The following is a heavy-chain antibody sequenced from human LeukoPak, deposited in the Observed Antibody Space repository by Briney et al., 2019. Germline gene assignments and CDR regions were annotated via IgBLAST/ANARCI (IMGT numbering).Heavy chain of an antibody. CDR3: ARHGSSDYYYMDV. D-gene: IGHD6-6*01. V-gene: IGHV5-51*01. Sequence: PGESLKISCQVSGYSFTSYWIAWVRQLPGKGLEWMGIPGDSNTRYSPSFQGQVTISADKSISTAYLQWSSLKASDTAMYYCARHGSSDYYYMDVWGKGTTVTISS. J-gene: IGHJ6*03. CDR1: GYSFTSYW. CDR2: PGDSNT.